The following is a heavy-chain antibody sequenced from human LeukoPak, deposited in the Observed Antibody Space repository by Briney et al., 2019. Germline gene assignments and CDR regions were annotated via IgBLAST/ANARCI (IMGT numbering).Heavy chain of an antibody. D-gene: IGHD4-17*01. Sequence: PSETLSLTCAVYGGSFSGYYWSWIRQPPGKGLEWIGEINHSGSTNYNPSLKSRVTISVDTSKNQFSLKLSSVTAADTAVYYCARGPPSGPNRDYGDYVFDYWGQGTLVTVSS. CDR2: INHSGST. CDR3: ARGPPSGPNRDYGDYVFDY. CDR1: GGSFSGYY. V-gene: IGHV4-34*01. J-gene: IGHJ4*02.